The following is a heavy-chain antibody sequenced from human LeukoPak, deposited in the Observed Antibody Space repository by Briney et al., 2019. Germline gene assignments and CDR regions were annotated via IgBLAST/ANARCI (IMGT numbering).Heavy chain of an antibody. CDR1: GYTLTELS. V-gene: IGHV1-24*01. CDR2: FDPEDGKT. J-gene: IGHJ5*02. CDR3: ARDKFNCGGDCYSKEPDNWFDP. D-gene: IGHD2-21*02. Sequence: GASVKVSCKVSGYTLTELSIHWVRQAPGKGLEWVGGFDPEDGKTIYTQKFQGRVTMTEDTSTDTVYMELSSLRSEDTAVYYCARDKFNCGGDCYSKEPDNWFDPWGQGTLVTVSS.